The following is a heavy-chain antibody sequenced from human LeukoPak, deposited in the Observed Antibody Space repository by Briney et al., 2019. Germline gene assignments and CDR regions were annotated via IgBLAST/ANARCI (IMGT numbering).Heavy chain of an antibody. CDR1: GYTVTSYY. CDR2: INPTGGST. CDR3: ARDNSVGDSAWWFDP. J-gene: IGHJ5*02. D-gene: IGHD5-12*01. Sequence: ASVKVSCKASGYTVTSYYMHWVRQAPGQGLEWRGLINPTGGSTGYAQKFQGRVTMTRDMSTSTDYMELSSLRSEDTAIYYCARDNSVGDSAWWFDPWGQGTLVTVSS. V-gene: IGHV1-46*01.